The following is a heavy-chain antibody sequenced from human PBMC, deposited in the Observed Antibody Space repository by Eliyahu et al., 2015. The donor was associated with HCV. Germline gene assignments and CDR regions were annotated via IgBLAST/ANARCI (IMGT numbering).Heavy chain of an antibody. CDR1: GFXFSNYN. D-gene: IGHD3-22*01. CDR3: ARKDSTNYYSYFDH. J-gene: IGHJ4*02. Sequence: EVQLVESGGGLVQPGGSLRLSCXASGFXFSNYNMNWVRXAPGKGLGWVSYISSGSSTLYYADSVKGRFSISRDNAKNSLYLQMNSLRAEDTAVYFCARKDSTNYYSYFDHWGQGTLVTVSS. V-gene: IGHV3-48*01. CDR2: ISSGSSTL.